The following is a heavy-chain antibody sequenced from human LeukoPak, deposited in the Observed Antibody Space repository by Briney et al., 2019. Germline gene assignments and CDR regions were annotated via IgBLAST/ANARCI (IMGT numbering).Heavy chain of an antibody. Sequence: GGSLRLSRAASGFTFSNHWMTWVRQAPGKGLEWVANMNQEGSEKYYVDSVRGRFTISRDNAKNSLYLQMNSLRAEDTAVYYCARRYMATSAEDFDYWGQGTLVAVSS. CDR1: GFTFSNHW. V-gene: IGHV3-7*01. D-gene: IGHD3-16*02. J-gene: IGHJ4*02. CDR3: ARRYMATSAEDFDY. CDR2: MNQEGSEK.